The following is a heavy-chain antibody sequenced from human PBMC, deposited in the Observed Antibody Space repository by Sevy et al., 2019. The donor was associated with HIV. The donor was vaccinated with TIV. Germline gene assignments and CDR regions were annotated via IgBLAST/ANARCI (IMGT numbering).Heavy chain of an antibody. V-gene: IGHV3-30-3*01. CDR2: ISYDGSNK. CDR1: GFTCSSYA. D-gene: IGHD6-13*01. J-gene: IGHJ6*02. Sequence: GGSLRLSCAASGFTCSSYAMHWVRQAPGKGLEWVAVISYDGSNKYYADSVKGRFTISRDNSKNTLYLQMNSLRAEDTAVYYCARDGDSSSWGGWLPSNYYYYYGMDVWGQGTTVTVSS. CDR3: ARDGDSSSWGGWLPSNYYYYYGMDV.